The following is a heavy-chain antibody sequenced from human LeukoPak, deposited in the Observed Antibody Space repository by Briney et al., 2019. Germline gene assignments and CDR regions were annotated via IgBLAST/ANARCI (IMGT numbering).Heavy chain of an antibody. J-gene: IGHJ6*02. D-gene: IGHD2-21*02. CDR1: GGSFSDYH. V-gene: IGHV4-34*01. CDR2: INHSGSA. CDR3: ARVLCGGDCRYYYYHGMDV. Sequence: SETLSLTCTVYGGSFSDYHWTWIRQSPGTGLEWIGEINHSGSANYNPSLKSRVTISVDTSKKQFSLKLTSVTAADTAVYYCARVLCGGDCRYYYYHGMDVWGQGTTVTVSS.